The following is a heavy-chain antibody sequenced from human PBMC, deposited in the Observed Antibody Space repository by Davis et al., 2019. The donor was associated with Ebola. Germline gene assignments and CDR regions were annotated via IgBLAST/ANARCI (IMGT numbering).Heavy chain of an antibody. Sequence: GESLEISCAASGFTFSSYGMHWVRQAPGKGLEWVAVIWYDGSNKYYADSVKGRFTISRDDSKNTLYLQMNSLKTEDTAVYYCTTFPITMIVVVLDYWGQGTLVTVSS. J-gene: IGHJ4*02. CDR2: IWYDGSNK. CDR3: TTFPITMIVVVLDY. D-gene: IGHD3-22*01. CDR1: GFTFSSYG. V-gene: IGHV3-33*01.